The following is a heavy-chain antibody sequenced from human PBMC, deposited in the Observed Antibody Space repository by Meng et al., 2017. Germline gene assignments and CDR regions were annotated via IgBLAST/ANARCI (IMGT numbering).Heavy chain of an antibody. CDR1: GFTVSSNY. D-gene: IGHD6-19*01. Sequence: GESLKISCAASGFTVSSNYMSWVRQAPGKGLEWVSVIYSCGSTYYADSVKGRFTISRDNAKNSLYLQMNSLRAEDTALYYCAKDSGTGYSSGWLDYWGQGTLVTVSS. J-gene: IGHJ4*02. V-gene: IGHV3-53*05. CDR3: AKDSGTGYSSGWLDY. CDR2: IYSCGST.